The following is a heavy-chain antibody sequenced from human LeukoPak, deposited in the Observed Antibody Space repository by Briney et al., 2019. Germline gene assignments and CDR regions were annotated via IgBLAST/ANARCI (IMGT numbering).Heavy chain of an antibody. CDR3: ARETYCSGGSCYPYYFDY. V-gene: IGHV3-48*01. CDR2: SSSSSSTI. J-gene: IGHJ4*02. Sequence: PGGSLRLSCAASGFTFSSCSMNWVRQAPGKGLEWVSYSSSSSSTIYYADSVKGRFTISRDNAKNSLYLQMNSLRAEDTAVYYCARETYCSGGSCYPYYFDYWGQGTLVTVSS. CDR1: GFTFSSCS. D-gene: IGHD2-15*01.